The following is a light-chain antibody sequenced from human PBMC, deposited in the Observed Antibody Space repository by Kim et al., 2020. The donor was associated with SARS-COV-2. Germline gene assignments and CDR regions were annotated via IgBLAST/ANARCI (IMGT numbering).Light chain of an antibody. J-gene: IGKJ2*01. Sequence: EIVMTQSPATLSVSPGERATLSCRASQSVSSLAWYQQKPGQAPRLLIYGASTRATGIPARFSGSGSGTEFTLTISSLQSEDFAVYYCQQYNNWPPYTFGQGTKLEI. CDR3: QQYNNWPPYT. CDR1: QSVSS. V-gene: IGKV3-15*01. CDR2: GAS.